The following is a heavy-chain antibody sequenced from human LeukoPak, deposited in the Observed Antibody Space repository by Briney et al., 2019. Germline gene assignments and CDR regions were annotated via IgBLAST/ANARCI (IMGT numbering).Heavy chain of an antibody. J-gene: IGHJ6*02. V-gene: IGHV1-2*02. CDR1: GYTFSNFG. CDR3: ARGLRIINGLDV. D-gene: IGHD2-15*01. Sequence: ASVKVSCKTSGYTFSNFGINWVRQAPGQGLEWLGWLNPHSGGTNYAQKFQGRVTLTSDTSTSTAYMELSLLTSDDTAIYYCARGLRIINGLDVWGQGTTVIVSS. CDR2: LNPHSGGT.